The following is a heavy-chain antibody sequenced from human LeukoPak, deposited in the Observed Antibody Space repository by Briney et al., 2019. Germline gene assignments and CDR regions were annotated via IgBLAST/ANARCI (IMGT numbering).Heavy chain of an antibody. J-gene: IGHJ1*01. CDR3: ARDDVIAATWFQH. CDR2: IYYSGST. V-gene: IGHV4-39*07. Sequence: SETLSLTCTVSGGSISSSSYYWGWIRQPPGKGLEWIGSIYYSGSTYYNPSLKSRVTISVDTSKNQFSLKLSSVTAADTAVYYCARDDVIAATWFQHWGQGTLVTVSS. D-gene: IGHD6-6*01. CDR1: GGSISSSSYY.